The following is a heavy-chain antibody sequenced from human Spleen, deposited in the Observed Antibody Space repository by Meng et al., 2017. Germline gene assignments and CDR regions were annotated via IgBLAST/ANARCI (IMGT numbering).Heavy chain of an antibody. J-gene: IGHJ4*02. D-gene: IGHD2-21*01. CDR3: AGMVRPRGDFDY. CDR1: GDSVSSGSYF. Sequence: VPPPESGPGLGRPSETLSLPCTFSGDSVSSGSYFWSWIRQPPGKGLEWIGYISYIGSTNYNPSLKSRVTISVDTSKNQFSLRLSSVIAADTAVYYCAGMVRPRGDFDYWGQGTLVTVSS. CDR2: ISYIGST. V-gene: IGHV4-61*01.